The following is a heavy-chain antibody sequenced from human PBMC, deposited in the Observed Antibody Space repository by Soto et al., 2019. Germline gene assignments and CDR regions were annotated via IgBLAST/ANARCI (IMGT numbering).Heavy chain of an antibody. CDR2: IWSDGSNK. Sequence: GGSLRLSCAASGFTFSSYAMHWVRQAPGKGLEWVAVIWSDGSNKYYADSVKGRFTISRDNSKSTLYLQMNGLRAEDTAVYYCARDGSNKPGFYYGMDVWGQGTTVTVSS. CDR3: ARDGSNKPGFYYGMDV. V-gene: IGHV3-33*08. J-gene: IGHJ6*02. D-gene: IGHD6-13*01. CDR1: GFTFSSYA.